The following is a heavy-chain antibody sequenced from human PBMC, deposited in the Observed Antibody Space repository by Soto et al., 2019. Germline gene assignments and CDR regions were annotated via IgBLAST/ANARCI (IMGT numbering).Heavy chain of an antibody. Sequence: EVQLVGSGGGLVKPRGSLRLSCAASGFTFSSYSMNWVRQAPGNGLEWVSSISSSSSYIYYADSVKGRFTISRDNAKNSLYLQMNSLRAEDTAVYYCARRQQLVDKNCFDPWGQGTLVTVSS. V-gene: IGHV3-21*01. CDR2: ISSSSSYI. CDR1: GFTFSSYS. CDR3: ARRQQLVDKNCFDP. D-gene: IGHD6-13*01. J-gene: IGHJ5*02.